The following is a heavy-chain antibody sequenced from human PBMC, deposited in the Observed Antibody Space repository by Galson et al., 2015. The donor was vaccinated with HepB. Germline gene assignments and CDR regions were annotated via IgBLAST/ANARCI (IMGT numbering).Heavy chain of an antibody. Sequence: SLRLSCAASGFTFSSYAMSWVRQAPGKGLEWVSAISGSGGSTYYADSVKGRFTISRDNSKNTLYLQMNSLRAEDTAVYYCAKVQIVVVPAAPPSVYFDYWGQGTLVTVSS. CDR3: AKVQIVVVPAAPPSVYFDY. V-gene: IGHV3-23*01. CDR1: GFTFSSYA. D-gene: IGHD2-2*01. J-gene: IGHJ4*02. CDR2: ISGSGGST.